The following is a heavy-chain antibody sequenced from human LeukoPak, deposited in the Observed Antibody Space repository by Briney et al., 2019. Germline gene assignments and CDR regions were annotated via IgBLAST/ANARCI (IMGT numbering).Heavy chain of an antibody. CDR1: GYTLTELS. J-gene: IGHJ6*03. D-gene: IGHD2-2*01. Sequence: ASVKVSCKVSGYTLTELSMHWVRQAPGKGLEWMGGFDPEDGETIYAQKFQGRVTMTEDTSTDTAYMELSSLRSEDTAVYYCATKRLTAARYYYYMDVWGKGTTVTVSS. CDR3: ATKRLTAARYYYYMDV. CDR2: FDPEDGET. V-gene: IGHV1-24*01.